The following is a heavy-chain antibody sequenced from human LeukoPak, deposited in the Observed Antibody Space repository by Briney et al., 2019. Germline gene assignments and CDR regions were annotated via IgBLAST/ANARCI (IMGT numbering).Heavy chain of an antibody. CDR1: GGSISSGGYS. CDR3: ARSRYTTYNYMDYFAY. J-gene: IGHJ4*02. CDR2: VFHGGNT. V-gene: IGHV4-30-2*01. D-gene: IGHD3-16*02. Sequence: SQTLFLTCAVSGGSISSGGYSGCWIRQPPGKGLEWIGYVFHGGNTKYNPSLNSQAAISVDTSKSHSSLHLNSVNAADTAVYYCARSRYTTYNYMDYFAYWGQATLVIVSS.